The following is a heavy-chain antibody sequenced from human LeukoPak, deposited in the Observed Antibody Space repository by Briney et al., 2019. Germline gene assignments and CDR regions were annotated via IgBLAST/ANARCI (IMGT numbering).Heavy chain of an antibody. D-gene: IGHD6-6*01. J-gene: IGHJ4*02. CDR3: ATGGSSPDY. V-gene: IGHV3-7*05. Sequence: PGGSLRLSCAMSGFSFSSYWMSWVRQAPGKGLEWVANINQDGSQKYYVDSVKGRFTVSRDNNKNSLYLQMNSLRVGDTAVYYCATGGSSPDYWGQGALVTVSS. CDR2: INQDGSQK. CDR1: GFSFSSYW.